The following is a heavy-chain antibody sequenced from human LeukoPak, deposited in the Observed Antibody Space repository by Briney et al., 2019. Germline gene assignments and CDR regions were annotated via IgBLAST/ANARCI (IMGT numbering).Heavy chain of an antibody. D-gene: IGHD6-19*01. CDR1: GFTFINYA. CDR3: ARRSSGWAYDY. J-gene: IGHJ4*02. Sequence: GGSLRLSCAASGFTFINYALHWVRQAPGKGLEWVSLISYDGRNEHYVDSVKGRFTISRDNAKNSLYLQMNSLRDEDTALYYCARRSSGWAYDYWGQGTLVTVSS. CDR2: ISYDGRNE. V-gene: IGHV3-30*04.